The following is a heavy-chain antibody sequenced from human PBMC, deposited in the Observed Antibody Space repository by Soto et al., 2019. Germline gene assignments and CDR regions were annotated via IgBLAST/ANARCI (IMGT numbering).Heavy chain of an antibody. CDR3: AKDPYDFWSGYYSPDYYGMDV. D-gene: IGHD3-3*01. V-gene: IGHV3-23*01. Sequence: PGGSLRLSCAASGFTFSSYAMSWVRQAPGKGLEWVSAISGSGGSTYYADSVKGRFTISRDNSKNTLYLQMNSLRAEDTAVYYCAKDPYDFWSGYYSPDYYGMDVWGQGTTVTVSS. CDR2: ISGSGGST. J-gene: IGHJ6*02. CDR1: GFTFSSYA.